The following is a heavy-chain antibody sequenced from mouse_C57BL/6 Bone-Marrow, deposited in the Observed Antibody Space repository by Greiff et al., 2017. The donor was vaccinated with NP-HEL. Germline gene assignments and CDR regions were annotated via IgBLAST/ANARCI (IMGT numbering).Heavy chain of an antibody. CDR2: INPGSGGT. Sequence: QVQLQQSGAELVRPGTSVKVSCKASGYAFTNYLIEWVKQRPGQGLEWIGVINPGSGGTNYNEKFKGKATLTADKSSSTAYMQRSSLTSEDSAVYFCARGGLITTRMYAMDYWGQGTSVTVSS. J-gene: IGHJ4*01. CDR3: ARGGLITTRMYAMDY. D-gene: IGHD2-4*01. V-gene: IGHV1-54*01. CDR1: GYAFTNYL.